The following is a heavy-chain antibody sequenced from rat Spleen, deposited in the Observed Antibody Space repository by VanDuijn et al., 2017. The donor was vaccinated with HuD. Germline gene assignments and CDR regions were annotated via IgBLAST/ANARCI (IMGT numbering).Heavy chain of an antibody. J-gene: IGHJ3*01. V-gene: IGHV5-20*01. CDR1: GFTFSDYY. D-gene: IGHD1-10*01. CDR2: ISYEGSST. Sequence: EVQLVESDGGLVQPGRSLKLPCAASGFTFSDYYMAWVRQAPKKGLEWVASISYEGSSTYYRDSVKGRFTISRDNAKSTLYVQMDSLRSEDTATYYCTTENYWFAYWGQGTLVTVSS. CDR3: TTENYWFAY.